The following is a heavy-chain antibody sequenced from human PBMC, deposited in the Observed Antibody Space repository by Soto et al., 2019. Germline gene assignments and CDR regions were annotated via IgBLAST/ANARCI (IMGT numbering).Heavy chain of an antibody. V-gene: IGHV1-18*01. CDR3: ARPQNDILTDSYTNFFDS. J-gene: IGHJ5*01. CDR1: GYTFTHYG. CDR2: ISAYNGNR. D-gene: IGHD3-9*01. Sequence: QVQLLQSGAEVKKPGASVKVSCKASGYTFTHYGITWLRQAPGQGPEWMGWISAYNGNRDYAQNLQDRVTMTTDTSTSTAYMELRSLRSDDTAVYSCARPQNDILTDSYTNFFDSWGQGTLVTVSS.